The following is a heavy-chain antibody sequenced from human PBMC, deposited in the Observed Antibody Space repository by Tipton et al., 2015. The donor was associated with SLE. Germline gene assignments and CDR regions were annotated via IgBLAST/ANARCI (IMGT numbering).Heavy chain of an antibody. D-gene: IGHD3-22*01. CDR1: GYSIGSGYY. CDR2: IYQSGVT. J-gene: IGHJ3*02. CDR3: ARDTYDTSGYHPGAFDI. Sequence: TLSLTCVVSGYSIGSGYYWGWIRQPPGKGLEWIGSIYQSGVTYYHSSLKSRVTISVDTSKNQFSLKLSSVTATDTAVYYCARDTYDTSGYHPGAFDIWGQGTMVTVSS. V-gene: IGHV4-38-2*02.